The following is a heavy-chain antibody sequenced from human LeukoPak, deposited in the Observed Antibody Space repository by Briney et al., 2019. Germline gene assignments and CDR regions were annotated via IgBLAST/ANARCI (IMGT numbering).Heavy chain of an antibody. J-gene: IGHJ4*02. CDR3: AKDGGTVDIVATIAYYFDY. V-gene: IGHV3-33*06. CDR2: IWYDGSNK. D-gene: IGHD5-12*01. CDR1: GFTFSSYG. Sequence: PGGSLRLSCAASGFTFSSYGMHWVRQAPGKGLEGVAVIWYDGSNKYYADSVKGRFTIYRDNSKKRLYLQMNSLRAEDTAVYYCAKDGGTVDIVATIAYYFDYWGQGTLVTVSS.